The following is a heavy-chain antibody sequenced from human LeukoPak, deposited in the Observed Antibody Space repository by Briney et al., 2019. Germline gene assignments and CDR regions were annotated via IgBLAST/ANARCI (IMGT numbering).Heavy chain of an antibody. CDR2: VHLNGGGT. CDR1: GHIFTVDS. D-gene: IGHD2-15*01. Sequence: ASVKVSCTASGHIFTVDSIQWVRQAPGQGLEWLGWVHLNGGGTYRAQKFQGRVTMTKGSSISTASMELSGLTSDDTAVYYCATAQHCSGGTCYAWTDAFYVWGQGTMVIVSS. CDR3: ATAQHCSGGTCYAWTDAFYV. V-gene: IGHV1-2*02. J-gene: IGHJ3*01.